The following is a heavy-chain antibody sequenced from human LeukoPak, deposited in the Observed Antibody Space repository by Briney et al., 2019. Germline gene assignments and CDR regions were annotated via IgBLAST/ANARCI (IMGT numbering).Heavy chain of an antibody. V-gene: IGHV1-2*02. J-gene: IGHJ4*02. Sequence: VSVKDSCKASGYTFTGYYMHWVRQAPGQGLDWMGWINPNSGGTNYAQKFQGRVTMTRDTSISTAYMELSRLRSDDTAVYYCARWGRYSGYPIDYWGQGTLVTVSS. CDR1: GYTFTGYY. D-gene: IGHD5-12*01. CDR3: ARWGRYSGYPIDY. CDR2: INPNSGGT.